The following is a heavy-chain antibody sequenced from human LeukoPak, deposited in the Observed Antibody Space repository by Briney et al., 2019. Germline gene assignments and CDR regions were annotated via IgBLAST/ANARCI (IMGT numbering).Heavy chain of an antibody. V-gene: IGHV4-30-2*01. CDR3: AREGYCSGGSCYDWFDP. CDR2: IYHSGST. CDR1: GGSISSGGYS. J-gene: IGHJ5*02. Sequence: SETLSLTCAVSGGSISSGGYSWSWIRQPPGKGLEWIGYIYHSGSTYYNPSLKGRVTISVDRSKNQFSLKLSSVTAADTAVYYCAREGYCSGGSCYDWFDPWGQGTLVTVSS. D-gene: IGHD2-15*01.